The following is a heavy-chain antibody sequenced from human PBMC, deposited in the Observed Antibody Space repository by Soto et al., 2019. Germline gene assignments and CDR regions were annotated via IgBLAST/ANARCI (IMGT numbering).Heavy chain of an antibody. V-gene: IGHV3-23*01. D-gene: IGHD5-18*01. CDR2: ISGSGGST. Sequence: GGSLRLSCAASGFTFSSHAMNWVRQAPGKGLEWVSTISGSGGSTYYADSVKGRFTISRDSSKNTLYLQMSSLRAEDTAVYYCVLGYKYGPQAFDIWGQGTKVTVSS. J-gene: IGHJ3*02. CDR1: GFTFSSHA. CDR3: VLGYKYGPQAFDI.